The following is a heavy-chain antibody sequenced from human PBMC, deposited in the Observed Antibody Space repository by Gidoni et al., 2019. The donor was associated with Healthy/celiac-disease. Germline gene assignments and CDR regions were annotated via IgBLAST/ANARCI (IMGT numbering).Heavy chain of an antibody. CDR2: ISGSGGST. D-gene: IGHD5-18*01. Sequence: EVQLLESGGGLVQPGGSLRLSCAASGFTFSSYAMSWVRQAPGKGLEWVSAISGSGGSTYYADSVKGRFTISRDNSKNTLYLQMNSLRAEDTAVYYCAKVGPYRTARQAGGAFDIWGQGTMVTVSS. V-gene: IGHV3-23*01. CDR3: AKVGPYRTARQAGGAFDI. CDR1: GFTFSSYA. J-gene: IGHJ3*02.